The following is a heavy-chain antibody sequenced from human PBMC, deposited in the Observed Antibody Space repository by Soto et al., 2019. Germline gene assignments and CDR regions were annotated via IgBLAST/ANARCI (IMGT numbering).Heavy chain of an antibody. D-gene: IGHD6-13*01. CDR3: AREAATTYSSSWPYYYYGMDV. Sequence: GESLKISCKGSGYSFTSYWIGWVRQMPGKSLEWMGIIYPGDSDTRYSPSFQGQVTISADKSISTAYLQWSSLKASDTAMYYCAREAATTYSSSWPYYYYGMDVWGQGTTVTVSS. CDR2: IYPGDSDT. J-gene: IGHJ6*02. V-gene: IGHV5-51*01. CDR1: GYSFTSYW.